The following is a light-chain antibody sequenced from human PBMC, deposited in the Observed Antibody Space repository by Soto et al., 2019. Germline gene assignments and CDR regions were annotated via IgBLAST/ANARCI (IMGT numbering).Light chain of an antibody. CDR2: TDD. Sequence: QLVLTQPPSASGTPGQRVTISCSGSTSNIGSDYVYWFQQLPGTAPKLLIYTDDQRPSGVPDRFSGSKSGNTASLAISGLRSEDEADYCCAVWDDRLSAWVCGGGTQLTVL. CDR3: AVWDDRLSAWV. J-gene: IGLJ3*02. V-gene: IGLV1-47*02. CDR1: TSNIGSDY.